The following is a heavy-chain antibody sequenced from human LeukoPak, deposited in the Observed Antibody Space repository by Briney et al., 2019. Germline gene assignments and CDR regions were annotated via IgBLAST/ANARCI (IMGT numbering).Heavy chain of an antibody. V-gene: IGHV4-59*01. CDR1: GGSISSYY. D-gene: IGHD3-22*01. Sequence: SETLSLTCTVSGGSISSYYWNWIRQPPGKGLEWIGYIYYSGSTNYNPSLKSRVTISVDTSKNQFSLKLNSMTAADTAMYYCARVGFHSSGYYFLGNENWGQGTLVTVSS. J-gene: IGHJ4*02. CDR2: IYYSGST. CDR3: ARVGFHSSGYYFLGNEN.